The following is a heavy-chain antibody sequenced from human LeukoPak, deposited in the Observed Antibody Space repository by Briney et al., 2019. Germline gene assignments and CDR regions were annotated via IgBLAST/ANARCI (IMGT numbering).Heavy chain of an antibody. V-gene: IGHV4-30-2*01. CDR3: ARDRYGDHTYFDY. CDR2: IYHSGST. CDR1: GGSISSGGYS. Sequence: SQTLSLTCAVSGGSISSGGYSWSWIRQPPGKGLEWIGYIYHSGSTYYNPSLKSRVTISVDRSKNQFSLKLSSVTAADTAVYYCARDRYGDHTYFDYWGQGTLVTVSS. J-gene: IGHJ4*02. D-gene: IGHD4-17*01.